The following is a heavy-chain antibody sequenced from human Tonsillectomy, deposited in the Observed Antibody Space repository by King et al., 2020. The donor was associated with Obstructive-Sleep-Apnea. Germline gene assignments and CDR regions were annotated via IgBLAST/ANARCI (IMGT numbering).Heavy chain of an antibody. V-gene: IGHV1-69*10. CDR3: ARDHSSYGGCVD. D-gene: IGHD4-23*01. CDR2: FVPILEIA. Sequence: QLVQSGAAVKKPGSSVRVSCKVSGGTFSSHIINWVRQAPGQGLEWMGGFVPILEIANYAQKYQGRVTITADESTSTAYMELSSLRFEDTAVYYCARDHSSYGGCVDWGQGTLVTVSS. J-gene: IGHJ4*02. CDR1: GGTFSSHI.